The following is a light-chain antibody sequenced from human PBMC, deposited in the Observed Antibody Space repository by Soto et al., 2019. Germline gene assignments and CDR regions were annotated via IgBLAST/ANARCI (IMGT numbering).Light chain of an antibody. J-gene: IGKJ1*01. CDR1: QSVSSN. CDR3: QHYDNSPRT. V-gene: IGKV3-20*01. Sequence: EIVLILYPITLSVSLGERATLSCVASQSVSSNLAWYQQKPGQALRLLIYGASSRATGIPDRFSGSGSGTDFTLTISRLEPEDFAVYYCQHYDNSPRTFGQGTKVDIK. CDR2: GAS.